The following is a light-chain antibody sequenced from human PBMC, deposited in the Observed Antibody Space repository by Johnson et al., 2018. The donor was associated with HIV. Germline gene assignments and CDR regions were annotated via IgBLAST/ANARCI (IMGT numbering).Light chain of an antibody. CDR3: GTWDSSLSGAV. CDR2: DNN. CDR1: SSNIGNNY. J-gene: IGLJ1*01. Sequence: QSVLTQPPSVSAAPGQKVTISCSGSSSNIGNNYVSWYQQVTGTAPKLLIYDNNRRPSGIPDRFSSSKSGTSATLGITGLQTGDEADYYCGTWDSSLSGAVFGTGTKVTVL. V-gene: IGLV1-51*01.